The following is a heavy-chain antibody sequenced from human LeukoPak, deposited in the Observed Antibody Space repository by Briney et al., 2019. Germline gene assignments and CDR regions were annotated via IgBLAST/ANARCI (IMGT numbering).Heavy chain of an antibody. J-gene: IGHJ4*02. CDR3: ARDCGSASCYDY. CDR1: GFTFSTYA. CDR2: ISGGDNST. Sequence: GGSLRLSCVASGFTFSTYAMSWVRQAPGRGLEWVSAISGGDNSTYYADSVKGRFTISRDNSKNTLHLQMNSLRAEDTAVYYCARDCGSASCYDYWGQGTLVTVSS. D-gene: IGHD2-2*01. V-gene: IGHV3-23*01.